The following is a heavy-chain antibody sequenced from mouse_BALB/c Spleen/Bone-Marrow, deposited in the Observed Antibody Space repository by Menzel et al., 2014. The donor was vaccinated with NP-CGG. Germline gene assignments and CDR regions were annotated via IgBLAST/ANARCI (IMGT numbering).Heavy chain of an antibody. CDR3: ARDYYGSIYFDY. CDR1: GFTFSSFG. J-gene: IGHJ2*01. Sequence: EVMLVESGGGLVQPGGSRKLSCAASGFTFSSFGMHWVRQAPEKGLEWVAYISSGSTTIYYADTVKGRFTISRDNPKNTLFLQMTSLRSEDTAIYYCARDYYGSIYFDYWGQSTTLTVSS. D-gene: IGHD1-1*01. CDR2: ISSGSTTI. V-gene: IGHV5-17*02.